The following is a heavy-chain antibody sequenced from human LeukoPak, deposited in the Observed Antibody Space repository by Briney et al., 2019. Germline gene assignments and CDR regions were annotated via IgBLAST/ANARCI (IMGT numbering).Heavy chain of an antibody. CDR3: ARDEYSGLYYYMDV. CDR2: IGSTTNSI. J-gene: IGHJ6*03. V-gene: IGHV3-48*03. CDR1: GFSFSSYE. Sequence: GGSLRLSYAASGFSFSSYEMNWVRQAPGKGLEWVSYIGSTTNSIYYADSVKGRFTISRDNAKKSLHLQMNSLRAEDTAVYYCARDEYSGLYYYMDVWGKGTTVTVSS. D-gene: IGHD5-12*01.